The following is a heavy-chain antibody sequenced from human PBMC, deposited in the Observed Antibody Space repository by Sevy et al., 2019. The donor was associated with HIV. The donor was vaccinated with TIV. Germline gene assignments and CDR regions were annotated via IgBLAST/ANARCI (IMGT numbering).Heavy chain of an antibody. J-gene: IGHJ4*02. D-gene: IGHD5-12*01. CDR2: IWYDGSNK. CDR1: GFTFSSYG. V-gene: IGHV3-33*01. Sequence: GGSLRLSCAASGFTFSSYGMHWVRQAPGKGLEWVAVIWYDGSNKYYADSVKGRFTISRDNSKNTLYLQMNSLRAEDTAVYYCARDMGDGYNLALDYWGQGTLVTVSS. CDR3: ARDMGDGYNLALDY.